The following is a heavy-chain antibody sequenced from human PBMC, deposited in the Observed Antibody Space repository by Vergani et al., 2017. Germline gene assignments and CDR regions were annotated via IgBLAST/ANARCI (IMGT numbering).Heavy chain of an antibody. J-gene: IGHJ6*02. D-gene: IGHD3-10*01. V-gene: IGHV1-3*01. CDR1: GYTFTSYA. Sequence: QVQLVQSGAEVKKPGASVKVSCKASGYTFTSYAMHWVRQAPGQRLEWMGWINAGNGNTKYSQKFQGRVTITRDTSASTAYMELSSLRSEDTAVYYCVREPLGVLWFGELAYGMDVWGQGTTVTVSS. CDR3: VREPLGVLWFGELAYGMDV. CDR2: INAGNGNT.